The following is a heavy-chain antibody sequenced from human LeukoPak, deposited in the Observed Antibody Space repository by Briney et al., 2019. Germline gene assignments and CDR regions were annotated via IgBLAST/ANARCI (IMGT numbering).Heavy chain of an antibody. J-gene: IGHJ4*02. Sequence: ASVKVSCKASGGTFSSYAISWVRQAPGQGLEWMGGIIPIFGTANYAQKFQGRVTITADESTSTAYMELSSLRSEDTAVYYCARDYDSSGYFDYWGQGTLVTVSS. CDR3: ARDYDSSGYFDY. CDR1: GGTFSSYA. CDR2: IIPIFGTA. D-gene: IGHD3-22*01. V-gene: IGHV1-69*13.